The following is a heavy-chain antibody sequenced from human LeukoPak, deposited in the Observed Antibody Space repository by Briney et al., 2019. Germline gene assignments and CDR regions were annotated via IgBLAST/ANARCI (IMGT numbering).Heavy chain of an antibody. CDR1: GFTFDDYA. V-gene: IGHV3-23*01. D-gene: IGHD2-2*01. Sequence: GGSLRLSCAASGFTFDDYAMHWVRQAPGKGLEWVSAISGSGGSTYYADSVKGRFTISRDNSKNTLYLQMNSLRAEDTAVYYSAKGPCSSTSCPGQDFDYWGQGTLVTVSS. CDR3: AKGPCSSTSCPGQDFDY. CDR2: ISGSGGST. J-gene: IGHJ4*02.